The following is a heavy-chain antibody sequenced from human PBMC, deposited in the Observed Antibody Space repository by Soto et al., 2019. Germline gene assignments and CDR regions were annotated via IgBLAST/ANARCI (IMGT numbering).Heavy chain of an antibody. J-gene: IGHJ6*04. CDR3: ARDPAYCTNGVCFISDV. CDR1: GFTLSDYY. D-gene: IGHD2-8*01. CDR2: ISSSGSTI. Sequence: GGSLRLCCAASGFTLSDYYMSWIRQAPGKGLEWVSYISSSGSTIYYADSVKGRFTISRDSAKNSLYLQMNSLRAEDTAVYYCARDPAYCTNGVCFISDVWGKGTTVTRSS. V-gene: IGHV3-11*01.